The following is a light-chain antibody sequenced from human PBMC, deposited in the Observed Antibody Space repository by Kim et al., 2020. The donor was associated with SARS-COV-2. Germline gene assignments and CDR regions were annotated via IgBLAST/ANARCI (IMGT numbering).Light chain of an antibody. CDR1: QSVSSN. CDR3: QQYNNWPPWT. CDR2: GAS. J-gene: IGKJ1*01. V-gene: IGKV3-15*01. Sequence: EMVVTQSPATLSVSPGERVTLSCRASQSVSSNLAWYQQKPGQAPRLLIYGASTRATGIPARFSGSGSGTEFTLTISSLQSEDFAVDYCQQYNNWPPWTFGQGTKVDIK.